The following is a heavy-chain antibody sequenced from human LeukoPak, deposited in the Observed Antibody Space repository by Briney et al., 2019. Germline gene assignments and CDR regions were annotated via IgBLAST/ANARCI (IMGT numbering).Heavy chain of an antibody. J-gene: IGHJ4*02. D-gene: IGHD6-19*01. Sequence: SEPLSLTCTVSGGSISSSSYYWGWIRQPPGKGLEWIGSIYYSGSTYYNPSLKSRVTISVDTSKNQFSLKLSSVTAADTAVYYCASDGAVAGPYYFDYWGQGTLVTVSS. CDR2: IYYSGST. CDR1: GGSISSSSYY. V-gene: IGHV4-39*01. CDR3: ASDGAVAGPYYFDY.